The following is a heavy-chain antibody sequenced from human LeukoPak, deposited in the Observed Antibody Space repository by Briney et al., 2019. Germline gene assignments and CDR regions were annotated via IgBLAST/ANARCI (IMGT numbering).Heavy chain of an antibody. J-gene: IGHJ6*02. CDR3: AREDGYNQGALYYYYGMDV. CDR2: IYYSGST. Sequence: SETLSLTCTVSGGSISSSSYYWGWIRQPPGKGLEWIGSIYYSGSTYYNPSLKSRVTISVDTSKNQFSLKLSSVTAADTAVYYCAREDGYNQGALYYYYGMDVWGQGTTVTVSS. D-gene: IGHD5-24*01. CDR1: GGSISSSSYY. V-gene: IGHV4-39*07.